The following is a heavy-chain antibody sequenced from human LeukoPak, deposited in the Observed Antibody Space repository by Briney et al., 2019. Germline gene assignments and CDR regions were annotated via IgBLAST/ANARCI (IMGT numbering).Heavy chain of an antibody. CDR3: ARDHEQQLAQEAFDI. D-gene: IGHD6-13*01. Sequence: WASVKVSCKASGYTFTSYGISWVRQAPGQGLEWMGWISAYNGNTNYAQKLQGRVTMTTDTSTSTAYMELRSLRSDDTAVYYCARDHEQQLAQEAFDIWGQGTMVTVSS. CDR1: GYTFTSYG. CDR2: ISAYNGNT. J-gene: IGHJ3*02. V-gene: IGHV1-18*01.